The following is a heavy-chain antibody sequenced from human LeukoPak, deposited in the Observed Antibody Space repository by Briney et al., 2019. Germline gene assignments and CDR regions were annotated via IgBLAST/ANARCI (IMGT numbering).Heavy chain of an antibody. Sequence: PSETLSLTCAVSGYSISSGYYRGWIRQPPGKGLEWIGTIYHSGNTYYNPSLKSRVTISVDTSKNEFSLRLSSVTAADTAVYFCAREYYYDSGSPYYMDVWGKGTTVTVSS. CDR2: IYHSGNT. J-gene: IGHJ6*03. CDR1: GYSISSGYY. V-gene: IGHV4-38-2*02. D-gene: IGHD3-10*01. CDR3: AREYYYDSGSPYYMDV.